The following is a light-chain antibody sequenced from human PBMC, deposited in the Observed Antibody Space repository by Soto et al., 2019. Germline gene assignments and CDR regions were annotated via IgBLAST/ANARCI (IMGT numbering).Light chain of an antibody. Sequence: LTQSPGTLSLSPGERATLSCRASQCVDSSHVDWYQQTPGQATRLIIYGSSIRATGIPDRFSGSGSGTDSTLTISKLEPEDFAFSYCQQFAGSTPAFTFAQGTKLEL. CDR3: QQFAGSTPAFT. CDR2: GSS. V-gene: IGKV3-20*01. CDR1: QCVDSSH. J-gene: IGKJ2*01.